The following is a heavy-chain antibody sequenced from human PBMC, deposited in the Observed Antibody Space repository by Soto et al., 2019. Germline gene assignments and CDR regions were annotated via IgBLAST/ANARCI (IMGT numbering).Heavy chain of an antibody. D-gene: IGHD6-13*01. CDR2: IYYSGST. J-gene: IGHJ5*02. CDR3: AREVGVAAAGTWWFDP. V-gene: IGHV4-59*01. CDR1: GGSMSSYY. Sequence: SXTLSLTCTVSGGSMSSYYWSWIRQPPVKGLEWIGYIYYSGSTNYNPSLKSRVTISVDTSKNQFSLKLSSVTAADTAVYYCAREVGVAAAGTWWFDPWGQGTLVTVSS.